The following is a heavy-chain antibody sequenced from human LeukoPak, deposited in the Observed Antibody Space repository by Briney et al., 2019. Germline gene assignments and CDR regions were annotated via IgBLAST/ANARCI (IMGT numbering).Heavy chain of an antibody. CDR3: ARDSTAMVTPEGYFDY. CDR2: INHSGIT. J-gene: IGHJ4*02. D-gene: IGHD5-18*01. V-gene: IGHV4-34*01. Sequence: SETLSFTCAVYGGSFSGYYWTWIRQPPGKGLEWIGEINHSGITNYNPSLKSRVTISVDTSKNQFSLKLSSVTAADTAVYYCARDSTAMVTPEGYFDYWGQGTLVTVSS. CDR1: GGSFSGYY.